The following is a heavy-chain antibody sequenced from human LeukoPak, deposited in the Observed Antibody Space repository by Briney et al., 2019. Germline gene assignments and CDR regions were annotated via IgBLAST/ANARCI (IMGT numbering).Heavy chain of an antibody. D-gene: IGHD4-17*01. CDR1: GYTFTSYY. Sequence: ASVKVSCKASGYTFTSYYMHWVRQAPGQGLEWMGIINPSGGRTSYAQEFQGRVTMTRDTSTSTVYMELSSLRSEDTAVYYCARDEGLRHWYFDLWGRGTLVTVSS. V-gene: IGHV1-46*01. J-gene: IGHJ2*01. CDR2: INPSGGRT. CDR3: ARDEGLRHWYFDL.